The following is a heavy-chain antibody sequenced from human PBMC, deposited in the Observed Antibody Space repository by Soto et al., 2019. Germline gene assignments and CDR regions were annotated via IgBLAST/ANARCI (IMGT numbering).Heavy chain of an antibody. CDR3: ARGPDAYYYDSSGYYYESDY. V-gene: IGHV3-30*03. CDR2: ISYDGNKK. Sequence: PGGSLRLSCAASGFTLSSYGMHWVRQAPGKGLEWVAVISYDGNKKHYADSVKGRFTIPRDNSKNTLYLEMNSLRAEDTAVYYCARGPDAYYYDSSGYYYESDYWRQGTLVTVSS. D-gene: IGHD3-22*01. J-gene: IGHJ4*02. CDR1: GFTLSSYG.